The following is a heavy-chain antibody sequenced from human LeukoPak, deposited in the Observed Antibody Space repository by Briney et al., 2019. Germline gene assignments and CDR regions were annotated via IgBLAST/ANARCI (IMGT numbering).Heavy chain of an antibody. CDR2: ISGSGGST. CDR3: ATTMYSGSYTGYFDY. J-gene: IGHJ4*02. Sequence: PGGSLRLSCAASGFTFSSYGMSWVRQAPGKGLEWVSAISGSGGSTYYADSVKGRFTISRDNSKNTLYLQMNSLRSEDTAVYYCATTMYSGSYTGYFDYWGQGTLVTVSS. V-gene: IGHV3-23*01. CDR1: GFTFSSYG. D-gene: IGHD1-26*01.